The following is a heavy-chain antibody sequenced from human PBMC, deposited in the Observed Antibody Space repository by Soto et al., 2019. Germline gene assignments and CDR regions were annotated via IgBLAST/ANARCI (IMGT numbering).Heavy chain of an antibody. CDR2: ISPYNGKT. J-gene: IGHJ3*02. CDR1: GYTFTNYG. Sequence: QAQLVQSGAEVKKPGASVNISCKASGYTFTNYGFIWVRQAPGHGLEWVGWISPYNGKTEYAQNLQGRVTMTRDKPTSTAYMELRSLRSDDTAVYYCARDIYGGNCCDAFDIWVQGTMVTVSS. CDR3: ARDIYGGNCCDAFDI. V-gene: IGHV1-18*01. D-gene: IGHD2-15*01.